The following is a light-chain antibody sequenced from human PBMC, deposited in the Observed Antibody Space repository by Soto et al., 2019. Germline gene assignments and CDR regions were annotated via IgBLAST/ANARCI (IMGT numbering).Light chain of an antibody. J-gene: IGLJ1*01. V-gene: IGLV2-14*01. Sequence: QSALTQPASVSGSPXXXITISCTXXXXDVGGYNYVSWYQQHPGKAPKLMIYEVSNRPSGVSNRFSGSKSGNTASLTISGLQAEDEADYYCSSYTSSSIDYVFGTGTKLTVL. CDR2: EVS. CDR1: XXDVGGYNY. CDR3: SSYTSSSIDYV.